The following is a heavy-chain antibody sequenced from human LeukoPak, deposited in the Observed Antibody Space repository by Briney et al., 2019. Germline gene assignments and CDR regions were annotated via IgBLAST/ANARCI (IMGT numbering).Heavy chain of an antibody. J-gene: IGHJ4*02. D-gene: IGHD3-22*01. V-gene: IGHV1-46*01. CDR3: SRYNYYHSSGVSPAGDY. Sequence: ASVKVSCKASGCTFTSYYMHWVRQAPGQGLEWMGIINPSGGRTSYAQKFQGRVTITRDTSTSTVYMELSSPRVEDTAGYYCSRYNYYHSSGVSPAGDYWGERTLVTVSS. CDR1: GCTFTSYY. CDR2: INPSGGRT.